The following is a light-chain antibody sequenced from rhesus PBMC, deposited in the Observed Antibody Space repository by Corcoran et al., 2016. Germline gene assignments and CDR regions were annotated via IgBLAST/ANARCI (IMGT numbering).Light chain of an antibody. CDR1: QSVRSS. CDR2: GAS. CDR3: QQYNKRPWT. J-gene: IGKJ1*01. V-gene: IGKV3-42*02. Sequence: EIVLTQSPATLSLSPGERATLSCRASQSVRSSLAWYQQKPGQATRLLIYGASNRTTGIPDRFSGSGSGTEFTLTFSSLEPEDVGVYYGQQYNKRPWTFGQGTKVEI.